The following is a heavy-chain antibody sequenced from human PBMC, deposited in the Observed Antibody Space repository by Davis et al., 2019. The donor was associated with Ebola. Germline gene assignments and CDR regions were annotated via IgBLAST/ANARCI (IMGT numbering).Heavy chain of an antibody. J-gene: IGHJ6*04. D-gene: IGHD2-2*01. Sequence: GESLKISCAASGFTFSSYGMHWVRQAPGKGLEWVAVIWYDGSNKYYADSVKGRFTISRDNSKNTLYLQMNSLRAEDTAVYYCAREDIVVVPAAATQDYYYGMDVWGKGTTVTVSS. CDR1: GFTFSSYG. CDR2: IWYDGSNK. CDR3: AREDIVVVPAAATQDYYYGMDV. V-gene: IGHV3-33*01.